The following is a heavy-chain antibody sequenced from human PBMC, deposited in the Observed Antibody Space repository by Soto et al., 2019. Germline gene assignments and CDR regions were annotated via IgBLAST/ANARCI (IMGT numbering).Heavy chain of an antibody. CDR1: GFTFSSYG. D-gene: IGHD3-22*01. V-gene: IGHV3-30*18. CDR3: AKKAVAYYYDSPDAFDI. Sequence: GSLRLSCAASGFTFSSYGMHWVRQAPGKGLEWVAVISYDGSNKYYADSVKGRFTISRDNSKNTLYLQMNSLRAEDTAVYYCAKKAVAYYYDSPDAFDIWGQGTMVTVSS. CDR2: ISYDGSNK. J-gene: IGHJ3*02.